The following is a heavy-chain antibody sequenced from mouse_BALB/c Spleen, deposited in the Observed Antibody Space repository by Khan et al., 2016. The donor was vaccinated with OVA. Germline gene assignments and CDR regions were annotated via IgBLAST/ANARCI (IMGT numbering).Heavy chain of an antibody. V-gene: IGHV1-4*01. Sequence: QVQLQQSGAELARPGASVKMSCKASGYTFTSYTIHWIKKRPGQGLEWIGYINPSNGYTNYNQKFKDKATLTTDKSSTTAYLQLSSLTSDDSAVYNCMRDGAYHRNDGWFAYWGQGTLVTGAA. J-gene: IGHJ3*01. D-gene: IGHD2-14*01. CDR1: GYTFTSYT. CDR2: INPSNGYT. CDR3: MRDGAYHRNDGWFAY.